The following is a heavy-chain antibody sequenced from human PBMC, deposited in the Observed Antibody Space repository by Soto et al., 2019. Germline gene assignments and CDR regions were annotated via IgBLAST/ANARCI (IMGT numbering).Heavy chain of an antibody. J-gene: IGHJ4*02. V-gene: IGHV3-7*01. CDR1: GFTFSSHW. Sequence: EVQLVESGGGLVQPGGSLRLSCVASGFTFSSHWMSWVRQGPGKGLEWVANIKEDGSEEYYVDSVKGRFTISRDNAKNSLFLQMDILRVEDMAVYYCAGGGNYYFEHWGQGTRVTVSP. CDR3: AGGGNYYFEH. CDR2: IKEDGSEE. D-gene: IGHD1-1*01.